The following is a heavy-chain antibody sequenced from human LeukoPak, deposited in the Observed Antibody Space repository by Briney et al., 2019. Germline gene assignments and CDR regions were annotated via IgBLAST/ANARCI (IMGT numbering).Heavy chain of an antibody. V-gene: IGHV5-51*01. D-gene: IGHD2-8*01. J-gene: IGHJ4*02. CDR1: GYSFTSYW. Sequence: GESLKISCNGSGYSFTSYWIGWVRQMPGKGLEWMGIIYPGDSDTRYSPSFQGQVTTSADKSISTAYLQWSSLKASDTAMYYCARRTVGDMRYIYYWGQGTLVTVSS. CDR2: IYPGDSDT. CDR3: ARRTVGDMRYIYY.